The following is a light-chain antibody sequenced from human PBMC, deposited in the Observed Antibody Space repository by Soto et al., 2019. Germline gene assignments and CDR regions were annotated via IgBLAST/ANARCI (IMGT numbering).Light chain of an antibody. J-gene: IGKJ1*01. CDR3: QQSYITPWT. Sequence: DIQMTQSPSSLSTSVGDRVTITCRTSQSISNYLNWYQQKPGKVPKLLIYAASRLQSGVPSRFSASGSGTDFTLTIISLQPEDFATYYCQQSYITPWTFGQGTKVEIK. CDR1: QSISNY. CDR2: AAS. V-gene: IGKV1-39*01.